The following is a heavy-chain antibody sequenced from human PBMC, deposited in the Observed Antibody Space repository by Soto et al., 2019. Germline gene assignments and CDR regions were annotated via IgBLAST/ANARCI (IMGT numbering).Heavy chain of an antibody. CDR1: GGTFSSYT. Sequence: QVQLVQSGAEVKKPGSSVKVSCKASGGTFSSYTISWVRQAPGHGLEWMGRIIPILGIANYAQKFQGRVTITADKSTSTAYMELSSLRSEDTAVYYCASGTYSSSWYYRFDYWGQGTLVTVSS. D-gene: IGHD6-13*01. V-gene: IGHV1-69*02. J-gene: IGHJ4*02. CDR2: IIPILGIA. CDR3: ASGTYSSSWYYRFDY.